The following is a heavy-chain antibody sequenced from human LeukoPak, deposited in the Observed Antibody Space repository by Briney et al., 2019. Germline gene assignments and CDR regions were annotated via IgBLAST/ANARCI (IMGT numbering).Heavy chain of an antibody. CDR1: GGSISSYY. V-gene: IGHV4-59*08. J-gene: IGHJ4*02. CDR3: ARGLYDDYGDYVPLDY. D-gene: IGHD4-17*01. CDR2: IYYSGST. Sequence: ETLSLTCTVSGGSISSYYWSWIRQPPGKGLEWIGYIYYSGSTNYNPSLKSRVTISVDTSKNQFSLKLSSVTAADTAVYYCARGLYDDYGDYVPLDYWGQGTLVTVSS.